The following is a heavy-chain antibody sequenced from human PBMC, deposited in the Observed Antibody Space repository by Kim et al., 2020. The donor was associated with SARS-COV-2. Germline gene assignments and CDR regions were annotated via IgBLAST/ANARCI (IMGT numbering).Heavy chain of an antibody. Sequence: SETLSLTCAVYGGSFSGYYWSWIRQPPGKGLEWIGEINHSGSTNYNLSLKSRVTISVDTSKNQFSLKLSSVTAADTAVYYCARVNKGSGSPWGQGTLVTVSS. V-gene: IGHV4-34*01. CDR3: ARVNKGSGSP. J-gene: IGHJ4*02. CDR1: GGSFSGYY. CDR2: INHSGST. D-gene: IGHD3-10*01.